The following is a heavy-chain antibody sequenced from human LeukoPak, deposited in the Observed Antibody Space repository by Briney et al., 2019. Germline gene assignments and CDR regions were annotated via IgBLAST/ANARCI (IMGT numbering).Heavy chain of an antibody. D-gene: IGHD6-19*01. CDR3: AVGSGWLSDS. Sequence: PGGSLRLSCVVSGLTSTTYWMNWVRQAPGKRLEWVANINQDGSDKHYVGSVKGRFSVSGDYAKKSLYLQMNNLRDDDTAVYYCAVGSGWLSDSWSQGALVTVSS. J-gene: IGHJ4*02. CDR1: GLTSTTYW. CDR2: INQDGSDK. V-gene: IGHV3-7*03.